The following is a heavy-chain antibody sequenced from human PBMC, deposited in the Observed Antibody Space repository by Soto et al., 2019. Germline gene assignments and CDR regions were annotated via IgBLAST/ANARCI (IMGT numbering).Heavy chain of an antibody. J-gene: IGHJ5*02. CDR2: IYPTGNT. D-gene: IGHD2-2*02. CDR1: GGSISSSGYC. CDR3: ARVRPYTAYWFDP. Sequence: LSLTCAVSGGSISSSGYCWTWIRQPPGKGLEWIGYIYPTGNTYYSPSLKSRVTISVDKSSNHLSLELNSVTAADTAVYYCARVRPYTAYWFDPWGPGTLITVSS. V-gene: IGHV4-30-2*01.